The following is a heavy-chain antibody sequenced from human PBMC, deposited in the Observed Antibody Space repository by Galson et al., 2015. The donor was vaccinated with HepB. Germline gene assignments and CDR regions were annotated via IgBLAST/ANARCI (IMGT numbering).Heavy chain of an antibody. Sequence: SLRLSCAASGFTVSSNYMNWVRQAPGKGLEWVSIIYGDGSTYYADSVKGRFTISRDNSKNTLYLQMNSLRVEDTAVYYCARETYYYGSGSAGFDYWGQGTLVTVSS. CDR3: ARETYYYGSGSAGFDY. V-gene: IGHV3-66*01. CDR1: GFTVSSNY. J-gene: IGHJ4*02. CDR2: IYGDGST. D-gene: IGHD3-10*01.